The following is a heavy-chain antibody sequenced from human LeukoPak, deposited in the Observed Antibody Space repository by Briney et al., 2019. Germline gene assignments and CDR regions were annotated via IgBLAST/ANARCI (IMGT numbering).Heavy chain of an antibody. V-gene: IGHV4-59*08. D-gene: IGHD6-19*01. CDR1: GGSISTYY. CDR3: ARRQTFADSTAWYDTFDI. J-gene: IGHJ3*02. CDR2: IYRSGII. Sequence: SETLSLTCTVSGGSISTYYWSWIRQPPGKGLEFIAYIYRSGIINYSPSLQSRVTMSVDTSENRFSLNLSSMTAADTAVYYCARRQTFADSTAWYDTFDIWGHGTMVTVSS.